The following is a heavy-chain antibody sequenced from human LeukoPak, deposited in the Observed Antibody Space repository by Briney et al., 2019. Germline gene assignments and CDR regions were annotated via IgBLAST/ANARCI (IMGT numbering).Heavy chain of an antibody. CDR2: ISSSSSYI. Sequence: PGGSLRLSCAASGFTFSSYSMNWVRQAPGKGLEWVSSISSSSSYIYYADSVKGRFTISRDNAKNSLYLQMNSLRAEDTAVYYCAIWRWDFSFGYYGMDVWGQGTTVTVSS. V-gene: IGHV3-21*01. CDR1: GFTFSSYS. CDR3: AIWRWDFSFGYYGMDV. D-gene: IGHD1-26*01. J-gene: IGHJ6*02.